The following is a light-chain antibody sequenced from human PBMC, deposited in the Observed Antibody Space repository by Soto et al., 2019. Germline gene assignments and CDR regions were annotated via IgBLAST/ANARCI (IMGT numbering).Light chain of an antibody. V-gene: IGKV1D-13*01. Sequence: AIQLTQSPSSLSASVGDRVTITCRASQGISSALAWYQQKPGKAPKLLIYDASSLESGVPSRFSGSGSGTDFTLTISSLQPEDFATYYCQQFNNYPHKLTFGGRTKVDIK. J-gene: IGKJ4*01. CDR2: DAS. CDR1: QGISSA. CDR3: QQFNNYPHKLT.